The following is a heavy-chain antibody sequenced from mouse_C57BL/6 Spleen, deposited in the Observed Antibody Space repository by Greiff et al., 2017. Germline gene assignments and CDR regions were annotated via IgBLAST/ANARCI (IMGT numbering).Heavy chain of an antibody. J-gene: IGHJ2*01. Sequence: VQLQQSGAELVKPGASVKLSCKASGYTFTEYTIHWVKQRSGQGLEWIGWFYPGSGSIKYNEKFKDKATLPADKSSSTVYRERSRLTSEDSAVYFCARHEGGVYYFDYWGQGTTLTVSS. CDR3: ARHEGGVYYFDY. V-gene: IGHV1-62-2*01. CDR1: GYTFTEYT. CDR2: FYPGSGSI.